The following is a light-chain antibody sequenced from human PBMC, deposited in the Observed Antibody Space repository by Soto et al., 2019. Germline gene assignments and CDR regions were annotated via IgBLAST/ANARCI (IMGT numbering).Light chain of an antibody. CDR3: QVWDTISDHYV. Sequence: SYELTQPPSVSVAPGQTARITCGGNNIESKSVHWYQPRPGQAPVLVIYVDSDRPSGIPDRFSASTSGNTAALTISRVEAGDEADYYCQVWDTISDHYVFGSGTKLTVL. V-gene: IGLV3-21*02. CDR2: VDS. CDR1: NIESKS. J-gene: IGLJ1*01.